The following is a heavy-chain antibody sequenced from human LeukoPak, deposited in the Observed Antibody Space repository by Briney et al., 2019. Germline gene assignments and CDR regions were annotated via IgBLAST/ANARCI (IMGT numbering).Heavy chain of an antibody. V-gene: IGHV1-18*01. CDR1: GYTLTSYT. CDR2: ISAYNGNT. CDR3: ARVGAIRSSWLLDY. Sequence: ASVKVSCKASGYTLTSYTVNYMRQAPGQGLEWMGWISAYNGNTNYAQKLQGRVTMTTDTSTSTAYMELRSLRSDDTAVYYCARVGAIRSSWLLDYWGQGTLVTVSS. D-gene: IGHD6-13*01. J-gene: IGHJ4*02.